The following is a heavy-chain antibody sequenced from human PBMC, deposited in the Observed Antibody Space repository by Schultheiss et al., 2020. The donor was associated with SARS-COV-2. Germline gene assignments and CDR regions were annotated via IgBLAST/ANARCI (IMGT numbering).Heavy chain of an antibody. CDR3: ASPSAYCSSTSCYTGAFDI. J-gene: IGHJ3*02. V-gene: IGHV4-34*01. D-gene: IGHD2-2*02. CDR1: GGSFSGYY. CDR2: INHSGST. Sequence: SETLSLTCAVYGGSFSGYYWSWIRQPPGKGLEWIGEINHSGSTNYNPSLKSRVTISVDTSKNQFSLKLSSVTAADTAVYYCASPSAYCSSTSCYTGAFDIWGQGTMVTVSS.